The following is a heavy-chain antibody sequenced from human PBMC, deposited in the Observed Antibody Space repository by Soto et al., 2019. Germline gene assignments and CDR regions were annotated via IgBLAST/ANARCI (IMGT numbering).Heavy chain of an antibody. D-gene: IGHD3-10*01. CDR3: TRVRDYYGSGSYYLYGMDV. Sequence: QEQLVQSGAEVKKPGSSVKVSCKASGGTFSSYAISWVRQAPGQGLEWMGGIIPIFGTANYAQKFQGRVTITADESTSTAYMELSSLRSEDTAVYYCTRVRDYYGSGSYYLYGMDVWGQGTTVTVSS. V-gene: IGHV1-69*01. CDR1: GGTFSSYA. CDR2: IIPIFGTA. J-gene: IGHJ6*02.